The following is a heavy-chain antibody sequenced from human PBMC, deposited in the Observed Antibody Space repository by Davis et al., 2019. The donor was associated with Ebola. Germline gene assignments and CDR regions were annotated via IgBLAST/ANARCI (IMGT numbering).Heavy chain of an antibody. CDR1: GYTFTDYY. D-gene: IGHD3-3*01. CDR2: INPNTGGT. V-gene: IGHV1-2*02. J-gene: IGHJ4*02. Sequence: ASVKVSCKASGYTFTDYYMHWVRQAPGQGLEWMGWINPNTGGTNYAQKFQGRVTMTTDTSTSTAYMELRSLRSDDTAVYYCARDWSGYWGQGTLVTVPS. CDR3: ARDWSGY.